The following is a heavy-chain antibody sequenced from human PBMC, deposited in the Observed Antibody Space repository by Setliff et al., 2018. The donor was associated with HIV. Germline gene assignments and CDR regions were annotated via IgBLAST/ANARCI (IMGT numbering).Heavy chain of an antibody. CDR2: ISSNNAYI. D-gene: IGHD3-22*01. Sequence: GGSMRLSCVASGSTFSTYTMNWVRQAPGKGLEWVSSISSNNAYIYYADSVKGRFTISRDNANNSLYLQMNSLRAEDTAVYYCAARNYFDSSGYQHWGQGTLVTVS. J-gene: IGHJ4*02. V-gene: IGHV3-21*01. CDR1: GSTFSTYT. CDR3: AARNYFDSSGYQH.